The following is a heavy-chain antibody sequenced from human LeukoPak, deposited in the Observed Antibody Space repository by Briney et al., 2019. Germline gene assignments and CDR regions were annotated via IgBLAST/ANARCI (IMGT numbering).Heavy chain of an antibody. D-gene: IGHD3-10*01. J-gene: IGHJ3*02. CDR3: ARVWFGEFHDAFDI. CDR1: GFTFSSYS. V-gene: IGHV3-21*01. Sequence: GGSLRLSCAASGFTFSSYSMNWVRQAPGKGLEWVSSISSSSSYIYYADSVKGRFAISRDNAKNSLYLQMNSLRAEDTAVYYCARVWFGEFHDAFDIWGQGTMVTVSS. CDR2: ISSSSSYI.